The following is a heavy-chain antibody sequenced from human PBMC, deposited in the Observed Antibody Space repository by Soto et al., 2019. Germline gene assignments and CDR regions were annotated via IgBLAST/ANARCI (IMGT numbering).Heavy chain of an antibody. CDR2: IKSDGTTQ. J-gene: IGHJ5*02. Sequence: QVKLVESGGGVVQSGRSRRLSCEASGFVFSSYAMHWVRQAPGKGLEWVAVIKSDGTTQDYIDSVKGRFFVSRDNGKKTVYLQMTNLRPEDTAVYYCVKPRSSLEWPPFDPWGHGTLVTVSS. CDR1: GFVFSSYA. V-gene: IGHV3-33*06. D-gene: IGHD3-3*01. CDR3: VKPRSSLEWPPFDP.